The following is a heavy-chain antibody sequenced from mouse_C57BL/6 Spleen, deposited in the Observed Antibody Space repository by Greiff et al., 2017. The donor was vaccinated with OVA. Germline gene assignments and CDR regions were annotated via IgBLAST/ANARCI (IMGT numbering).Heavy chain of an antibody. CDR2: IDPSDSYT. J-gene: IGHJ4*01. CDR3: ARKRKDSSGSYYAMDY. V-gene: IGHV1-69*01. D-gene: IGHD3-2*02. CDR1: GYTFTSYW. Sequence: QVQLQQPGAELVMPGASVKLSCKASGYTFTSYWMHWVKQRPGQGLEWIGEIDPSDSYTNYNQKFKGKSTLTVDKSSSTAYMQLSSLTSEDSAVYYCARKRKDSSGSYYAMDYWGQGTSVTVSS.